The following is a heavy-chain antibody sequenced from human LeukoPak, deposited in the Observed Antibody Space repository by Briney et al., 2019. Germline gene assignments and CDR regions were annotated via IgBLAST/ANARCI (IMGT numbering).Heavy chain of an antibody. CDR1: GFVSSNY. CDR3: ARSSMAVAGTLDY. V-gene: IGHV3-66*01. D-gene: IGHD6-19*01. Sequence: PGGSLRLTCTASGFVSSNYMSWVRKTPGKGLEWVSVIYSGGITYYADSVKGRFTVSRDNSKNTVYLEMNSLRAEDTAVYYCARSSMAVAGTLDYWGQGTLVTVSS. CDR2: IYSGGIT. J-gene: IGHJ4*02.